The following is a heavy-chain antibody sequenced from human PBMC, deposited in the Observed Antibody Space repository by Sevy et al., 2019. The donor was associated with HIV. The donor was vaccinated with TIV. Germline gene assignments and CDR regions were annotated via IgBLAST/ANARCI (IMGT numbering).Heavy chain of an antibody. CDR2: ISHDGRNNK. CDR1: GFTFSEFG. V-gene: IGHV3-30*04. CDR3: ARDSAEILRSAFKS. Sequence: GGSLRLSCAASGFTFSEFGMHWVRQAPGKGLEWVAVISHDGRNNKYNADSVKGRFTISRDNSKNTLYLQMNSLRADDTAIYYCARDSAEILRSAFKSWGQGTLVTVSS. D-gene: IGHD1-26*01. J-gene: IGHJ5*02.